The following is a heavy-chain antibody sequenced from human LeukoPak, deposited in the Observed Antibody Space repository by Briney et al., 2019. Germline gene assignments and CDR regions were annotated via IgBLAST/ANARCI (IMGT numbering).Heavy chain of an antibody. CDR2: ISYDGSNK. Sequence: GGSLRLSCAASGFTFSSYAMHWVRQAPGKGLEWVAVISYDGSNKYYADSVKGRFTISRDSSKNTLYLQMNSLRAEDTAVYYCARDQAGAAAGIDYWGQGTLVTVSS. CDR3: ARDQAGAAAGIDY. J-gene: IGHJ4*02. V-gene: IGHV3-30-3*01. CDR1: GFTFSSYA. D-gene: IGHD6-13*01.